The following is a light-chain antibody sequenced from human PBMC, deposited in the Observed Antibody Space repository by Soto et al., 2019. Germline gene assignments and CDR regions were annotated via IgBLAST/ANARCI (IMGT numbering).Light chain of an antibody. J-gene: IGLJ2*01. Sequence: QLVLTQPPSVSGAPGQRVTISCTGSSSNIGAGYDVHWYQQLPGTAPKLLIYGNSNRPSGVPDRFSGSKSGTSASLAITGLQAEDVADYYCQSYDSSLSAHVVFGGGTKLTVL. V-gene: IGLV1-40*01. CDR3: QSYDSSLSAHVV. CDR1: SSNIGAGYD. CDR2: GNS.